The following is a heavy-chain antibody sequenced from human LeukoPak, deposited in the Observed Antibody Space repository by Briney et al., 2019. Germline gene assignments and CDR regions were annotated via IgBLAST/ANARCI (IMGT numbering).Heavy chain of an antibody. CDR2: IYYSGTT. J-gene: IGHJ2*01. Sequence: SETLSLTCIVSDGSVSNRNYYWGWIRQPPEKGLEWIGSIYYSGTTYYNPSLKSRVTISLDTSKNQFSLQLSSVTAADTAVYYCAKLVDDSGYYFNWYFYLWGRGTLVTVSS. D-gene: IGHD3-22*01. V-gene: IGHV4-39*01. CDR1: DGSVSNRNYY. CDR3: AKLVDDSGYYFNWYFYL.